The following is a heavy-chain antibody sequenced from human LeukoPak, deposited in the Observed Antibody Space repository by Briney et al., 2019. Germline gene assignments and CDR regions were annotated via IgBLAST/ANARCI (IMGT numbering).Heavy chain of an antibody. J-gene: IGHJ4*02. D-gene: IGHD1-26*01. CDR3: ARDSGGLRGSYYGEAFDY. Sequence: PSETLSLTCNVSGYSISSAHYWGWIRQSPEKGLEWIGSLFHSGTTYYNPSLKSRVTISVDTSKNQFSLKLSSVTAADTAVYYCARDSGGLRGSYYGEAFDYWGQGTLITVSS. CDR2: LFHSGTT. V-gene: IGHV4-38-2*02. CDR1: GYSISSAHY.